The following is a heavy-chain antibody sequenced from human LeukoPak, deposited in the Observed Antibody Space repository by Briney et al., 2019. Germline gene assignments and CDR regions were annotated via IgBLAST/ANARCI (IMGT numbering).Heavy chain of an antibody. CDR3: ARLAYYYMDV. V-gene: IGHV4-59*08. Sequence: SETLSLTCTVSGGSISSYCWSWIRQPPGKGLEWIGYIYYSGSTNYNPSLKSRVTISVDTSKNQFSLKLSSVTAADTAVYYCARLAYYYMDVWGKGTTVTVSS. CDR2: IYYSGST. CDR1: GGSISSYC. J-gene: IGHJ6*03.